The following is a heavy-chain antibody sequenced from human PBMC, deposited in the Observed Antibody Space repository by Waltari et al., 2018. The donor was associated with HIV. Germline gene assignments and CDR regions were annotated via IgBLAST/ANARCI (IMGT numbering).Heavy chain of an antibody. J-gene: IGHJ4*02. CDR2: ISYDGSNK. CDR3: AKAVEVTQRGHFDY. Sequence: QVQLVESGGGVVQPGRSLRLSCAAPGFPFSGHAMHWVPQAPGKGLEWVAVISYDGSNKYSADSVKGRFTISRDNSKDTLYLQMNSLRTEDTAVYYCAKAVEVTQRGHFDYWGQGTLVTVSS. V-gene: IGHV3-30*18. D-gene: IGHD1-1*01. CDR1: GFPFSGHA.